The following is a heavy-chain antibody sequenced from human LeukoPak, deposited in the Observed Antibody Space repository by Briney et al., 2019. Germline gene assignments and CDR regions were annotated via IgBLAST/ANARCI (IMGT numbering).Heavy chain of an antibody. D-gene: IGHD3-16*01. CDR3: ARGPWGGFYYYYMDV. V-gene: IGHV4-34*01. Sequence: SETLSLTCAVYGGSFSGYYWSWIRQPPGEGLEWIGEINHSGSTNYNPSLKSRVTISVDTSKNQFSLKLSSVTAADTAVYYCARGPWGGFYYYYMDVWGKGTTVTVSS. J-gene: IGHJ6*03. CDR2: INHSGST. CDR1: GGSFSGYY.